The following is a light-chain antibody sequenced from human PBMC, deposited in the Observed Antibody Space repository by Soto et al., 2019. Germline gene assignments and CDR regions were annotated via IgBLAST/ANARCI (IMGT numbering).Light chain of an antibody. V-gene: IGKV1-5*01. CDR2: DVS. CDR3: KQYHRYST. J-gene: IGKJ1*01. Sequence: IQVTQSPATLSASVGDRVTITCRASQSINAWLAWYQQKPGKAPKLLIYDVSTLDSGVPSRFRGSASGTEFTLTISSLESDEFATYYCKQYHRYSTLGQGTKVDIK. CDR1: QSINAW.